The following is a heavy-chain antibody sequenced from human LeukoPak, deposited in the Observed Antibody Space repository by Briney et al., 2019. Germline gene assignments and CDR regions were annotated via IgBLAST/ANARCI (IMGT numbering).Heavy chain of an antibody. J-gene: IGHJ4*01. D-gene: IGHD4-23*01. V-gene: IGHV1-18*01. CDR2: ISTYT. Sequence: ASVKVSCKASGYTFTSYGISWVRQAPGQGLEWMGWISTYTNYAQNLQDRVTMTTDTSTSTAYMELRSLRSDDTAVYYCARNGTGYDGGWPDYWGQGTLVTVSS. CDR3: ARNGTGYDGGWPDY. CDR1: GYTFTSYG.